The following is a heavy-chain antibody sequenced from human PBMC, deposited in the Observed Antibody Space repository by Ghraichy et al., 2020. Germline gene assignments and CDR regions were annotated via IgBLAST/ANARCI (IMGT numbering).Heavy chain of an antibody. J-gene: IGHJ4*02. CDR3: ARGSAGPFDY. Sequence: ETLSLTCAASGFSVTSNYMNWVRQAPGKGLEWVSVIKTGDTTYYADSVNGRFTISRDSSKNTLYLQMSSLRADDTAVYYCARGSAGPFDYWGQGTLVTVSS. V-gene: IGHV3-53*01. CDR2: IKTGDTT. CDR1: GFSVTSNY.